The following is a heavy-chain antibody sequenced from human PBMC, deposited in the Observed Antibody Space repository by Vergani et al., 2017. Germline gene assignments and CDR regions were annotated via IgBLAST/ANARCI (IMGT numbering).Heavy chain of an antibody. J-gene: IGHJ5*02. CDR1: GFTFISYG. D-gene: IGHD4-23*01. Sequence: QVQLVESGGGVVQPGRSLRLSCAASGFTFISYGIHWVRQAPGKGLEWVAVISYDGSNKYYADSVKGRFTISRDNSKNTLYLQMNSLRAEDTAVYYCAKDPTTVVTPGWFDPWGQGTLVTVSS. V-gene: IGHV3-30*18. CDR3: AKDPTTVVTPGWFDP. CDR2: ISYDGSNK.